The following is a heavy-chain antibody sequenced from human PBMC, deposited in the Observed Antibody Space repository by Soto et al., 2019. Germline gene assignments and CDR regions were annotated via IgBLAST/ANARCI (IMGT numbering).Heavy chain of an antibody. Sequence: GGSLRLSCAASGFTFSSYAMSWVRQAPGKGLEWVSAISGSGGSTYYADSVKGRFTISRDNSKNTLYLQMNSLRAEDTAVYYCAKAEDDYGDGGDWFDPWGQGTLVTVSS. J-gene: IGHJ5*02. D-gene: IGHD4-17*01. V-gene: IGHV3-23*01. CDR3: AKAEDDYGDGGDWFDP. CDR2: ISGSGGST. CDR1: GFTFSSYA.